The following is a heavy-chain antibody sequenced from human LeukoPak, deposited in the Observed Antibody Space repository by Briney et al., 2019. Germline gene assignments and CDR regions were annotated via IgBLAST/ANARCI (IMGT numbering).Heavy chain of an antibody. D-gene: IGHD5-12*01. CDR3: ARVGWLRFRGNFDY. CDR1: GGTFSSYA. V-gene: IGHV1-69*13. Sequence: SVKVSCKASGGTFSSYAISWVRQAPGQGLERMGGIIPIFGTANYAQKFQGRVTITADESTSTAYMELSSLRSEDTAVYYCARVGWLRFRGNFDYWGQGTLVTVSS. J-gene: IGHJ4*02. CDR2: IIPIFGTA.